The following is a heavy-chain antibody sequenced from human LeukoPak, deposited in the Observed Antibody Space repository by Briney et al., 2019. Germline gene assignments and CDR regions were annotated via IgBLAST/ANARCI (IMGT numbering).Heavy chain of an antibody. CDR3: ARAYYDILAGYSGLDY. CDR1: EFTFSDYW. J-gene: IGHJ4*02. CDR2: IKQDGSEK. D-gene: IGHD3-9*01. V-gene: IGHV3-7*04. Sequence: GGSLRLSCAASEFTFSDYWMSWVRQAPGKGPEWVANIKQDGSEKYYLDSVKGRFTVSRDNAKNSLFLQMDSLRAEDTAVYYCARAYYDILAGYSGLDYWGQGTLVTVSS.